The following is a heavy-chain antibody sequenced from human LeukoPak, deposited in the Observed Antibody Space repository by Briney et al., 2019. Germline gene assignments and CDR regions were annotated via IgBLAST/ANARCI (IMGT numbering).Heavy chain of an antibody. J-gene: IGHJ6*02. CDR1: GFNFSTYS. CDR3: ARGAPMVRGVHYYYYYGMDV. D-gene: IGHD3-10*01. V-gene: IGHV3-48*04. CDR2: ISSSGGTI. Sequence: GGSLRLSCAASGFNFSTYSMNWVRQAPGKGLEWVSYISSSGGTIYYADSVKGRFTISRDNAKNSLYLQMNSLRAEDTAVYYCARGAPMVRGVHYYYYYGMDVWGQGTTVTVSS.